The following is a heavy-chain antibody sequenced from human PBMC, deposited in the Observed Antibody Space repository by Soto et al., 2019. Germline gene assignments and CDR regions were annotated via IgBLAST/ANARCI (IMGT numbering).Heavy chain of an antibody. CDR3: TTSKTYYDILTGYAAVAYYYYGMDV. CDR2: IKSKTVGGTT. D-gene: IGHD3-9*01. CDR1: GFTFSNAW. V-gene: IGHV3-15*07. Sequence: GGSLRLSCAASGFTFSNAWMNWVRQAPGKGLEWVGRIKSKTVGGTTDYAAPVKGRFTISRDDSKNTLYLQMNSLKTEDTAVYYCTTSKTYYDILTGYAAVAYYYYGMDVWGQGTTVTVS. J-gene: IGHJ6*02.